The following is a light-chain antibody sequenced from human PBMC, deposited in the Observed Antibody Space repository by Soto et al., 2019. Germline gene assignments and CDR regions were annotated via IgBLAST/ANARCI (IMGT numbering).Light chain of an antibody. J-gene: IGKJ3*01. CDR1: QSVSSY. V-gene: IGKV3-11*01. CDR2: DAS. Sequence: EIVLTQSPATLSLSPGERATLSCRASQSVSSYLAWYQQKPGQAPRLLIYDASNRATGIPARFSGSGSGTDFTVTISSLEPEDFAGYYCQQRSNWPRFTFGPGTKGDIK. CDR3: QQRSNWPRFT.